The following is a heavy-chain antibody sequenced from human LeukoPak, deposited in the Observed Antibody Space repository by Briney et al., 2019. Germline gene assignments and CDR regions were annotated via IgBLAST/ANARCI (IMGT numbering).Heavy chain of an antibody. CDR3: ARGTYSHGDY. Sequence: ASVKVSCKASGGNFNNYAVNWVRQAPGQGLEWMGRIIPALDRANYAHNFQGRLTITADKSTRTAYMELSSLRSEDTAMYYCARGTYSHGDYWGQGTLVTVSS. CDR2: IIPALDRA. J-gene: IGHJ4*02. D-gene: IGHD5-18*01. CDR1: GGNFNNYA. V-gene: IGHV1-69*04.